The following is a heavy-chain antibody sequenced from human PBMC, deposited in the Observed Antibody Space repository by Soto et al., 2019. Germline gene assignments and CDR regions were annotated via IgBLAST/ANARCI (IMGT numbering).Heavy chain of an antibody. Sequence: GESLKISCKDSGNSFTTYWIAWVRQMPGKGLEWMGIIYPGDSDTRYSPSFQGQVTISADKSISTAYLQWSSLKASDTAMYYCARSSGGSGSYYWFDPWGQGTLVTVSS. CDR2: IYPGDSDT. V-gene: IGHV5-51*01. CDR1: GNSFTTYW. J-gene: IGHJ5*02. D-gene: IGHD3-10*01. CDR3: ARSSGGSGSYYWFDP.